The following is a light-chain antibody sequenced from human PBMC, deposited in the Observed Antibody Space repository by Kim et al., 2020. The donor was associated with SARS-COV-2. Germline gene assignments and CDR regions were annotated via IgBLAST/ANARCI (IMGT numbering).Light chain of an antibody. Sequence: EIVLTQSPGTLSLSPGESATLSCRASQSVSSKSVAWYQQKPGQAPRLLIYDLSSRATGIPDRFSGSGSGTDFTLTISRLEPEDFAVYFCQQYGTAFTFGPGTKVDIK. CDR2: DLS. J-gene: IGKJ3*01. CDR3: QQYGTAFT. CDR1: QSVSSKS. V-gene: IGKV3-20*01.